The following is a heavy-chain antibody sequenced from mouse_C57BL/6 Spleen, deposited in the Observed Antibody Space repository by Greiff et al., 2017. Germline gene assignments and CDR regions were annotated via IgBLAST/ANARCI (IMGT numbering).Heavy chain of an antibody. CDR1: GFSLTSYG. V-gene: IGHV2-5*01. J-gene: IGHJ4*01. D-gene: IGHD2-4*01. CDR3: AKGGLQDYYAMDY. Sequence: QVQLKESGPGLVQPSQSLSITCTVSGFSLTSYGVHWVRQSPGKGLEWLGVIWRGGSTDYNAAFMSRLSITKDNSKSQVFFKMNSLQADDTAIYYCAKGGLQDYYAMDYWGQGTSVTVSS. CDR2: IWRGGST.